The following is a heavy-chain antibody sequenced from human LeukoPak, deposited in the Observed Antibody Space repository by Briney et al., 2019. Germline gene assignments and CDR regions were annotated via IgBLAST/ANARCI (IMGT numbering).Heavy chain of an antibody. J-gene: IGHJ4*02. CDR2: ISYDGSNK. CDR1: GFTFSSYA. CDR3: ARGPRDIVVVDAHYFDY. Sequence: QSGRSLRLSCAASGFTFSSYAMHWVRQAPGKGLEWVAIISYDGSNKYYADSVKGRFTISRDNSKNTLYLQMNSLRAGDTAVYYCARGPRDIVVVDAHYFDYWGQGTLVTVSS. V-gene: IGHV3-30-3*01. D-gene: IGHD2-15*01.